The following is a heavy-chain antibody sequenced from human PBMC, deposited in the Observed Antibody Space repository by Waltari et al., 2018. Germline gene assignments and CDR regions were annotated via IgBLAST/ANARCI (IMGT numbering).Heavy chain of an antibody. D-gene: IGHD6-6*01. CDR1: GFSFSSHA. J-gene: IGHJ4*02. CDR3: AKRQLKIIDY. Sequence: EVQLVESGGGLVQPGGSLSLSCAASGFSFSSHALTWVRQAPGKGMEWVSAISGSGGSTYYADSVKGRFTISRDNSKNTLYLQMNSLRAEDTAVYYCAKRQLKIIDYWGQGTLVTVSS. CDR2: ISGSGGST. V-gene: IGHV3-23*04.